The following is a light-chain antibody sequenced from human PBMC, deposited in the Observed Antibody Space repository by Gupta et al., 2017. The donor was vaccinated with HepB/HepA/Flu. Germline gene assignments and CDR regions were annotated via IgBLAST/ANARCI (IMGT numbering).Light chain of an antibody. CDR2: EVT. V-gene: IGLV2-23*02. J-gene: IGLJ2*01. CDR3: CSFAGSSTVI. CDR1: SSDVGSYNL. Sequence: SVSGCPGQSITISCTGTSSDVGSYNLVSWYQHHPGKAPKLMIYEVTQRPSGVSNRFSGSKSGNTASLTISGLQAEDEADYYCCSFAGSSTVIFGGGTKVTVL.